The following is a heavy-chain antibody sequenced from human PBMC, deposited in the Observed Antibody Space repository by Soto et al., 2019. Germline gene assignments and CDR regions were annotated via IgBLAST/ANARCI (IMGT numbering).Heavy chain of an antibody. V-gene: IGHV3-23*01. CDR1: GFTFSGYA. Sequence: EVQLLESGGGLVQPGGSLRLSCAASGFTFSGYAMSWVRQAPGKGLEWVSAISSSGDRTFYADSVKGRFTISRDNSKNTLYLPMSSLRAEDTAVYYCAKKGQVGTTRWFDPWGQGTLVTVSS. CDR3: AKKGQVGTTRWFDP. J-gene: IGHJ5*02. CDR2: ISSSGDRT. D-gene: IGHD1-7*01.